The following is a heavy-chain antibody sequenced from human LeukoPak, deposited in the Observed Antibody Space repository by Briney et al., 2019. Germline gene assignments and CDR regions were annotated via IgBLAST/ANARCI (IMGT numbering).Heavy chain of an antibody. J-gene: IGHJ6*02. CDR2: ISGSGGST. CDR3: AKDSRYYDYVGGDGMDV. Sequence: GGFLRLSCAASGFTFSSYAMSWVRQAPGKGLEWVSAISGSGGSTYYADSVKGRFTISRDNSKNTLYLQMNSLRAEDTAVYYCAKDSRYYDYVGGDGMDVWGQGTTVTVSS. D-gene: IGHD3-16*01. CDR1: GFTFSSYA. V-gene: IGHV3-23*01.